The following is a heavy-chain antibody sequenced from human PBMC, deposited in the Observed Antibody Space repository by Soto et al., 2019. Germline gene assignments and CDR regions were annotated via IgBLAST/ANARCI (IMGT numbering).Heavy chain of an antibody. CDR3: ARENTMVRGPRGALDV. V-gene: IGHV1-46*01. CDR2: INPSGGST. Sequence: GASVKVSCKASGYTFTSYYMHWVRQAPGQGLEWMGIINPSGGSTSYAQKFQGRVTMTRDTSTSTVYMELSSLRSEGTAVYYCARENTMVRGPRGALDVWGQGTTVTVSS. CDR1: GYTFTSYY. D-gene: IGHD3-10*01. J-gene: IGHJ6*02.